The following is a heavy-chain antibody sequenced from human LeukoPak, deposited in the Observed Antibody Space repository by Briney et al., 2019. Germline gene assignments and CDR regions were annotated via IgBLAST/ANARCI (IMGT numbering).Heavy chain of an antibody. CDR1: GFTFNIYA. J-gene: IGHJ3*01. CDR2: IRGSYGTT. D-gene: IGHD6-19*01. V-gene: IGHV3-23*01. Sequence: GGSLRLSCAASGFTFNIYAMIGVRQAPGKGLECVSTIRGSYGTTYYADSVKGRFTISRDNSKNTLYLQMNSLRAEDTAVYYCAKRCVRGWSTDAFDFWGQGTKVTVSS. CDR3: AKRCVRGWSTDAFDF.